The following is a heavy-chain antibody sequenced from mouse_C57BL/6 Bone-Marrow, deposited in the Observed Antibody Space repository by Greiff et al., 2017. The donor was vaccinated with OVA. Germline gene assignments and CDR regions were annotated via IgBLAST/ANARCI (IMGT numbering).Heavy chain of an antibody. CDR3: ARISDGPCAMDY. CDR2: INYDGSST. D-gene: IGHD2-3*01. V-gene: IGHV5-16*01. Sequence: EVKLMESEGGLVQPGSSMKLSCTASGFTFSDYYMAWVRQVPEKGLEWVANINYDGSSTYYLDSLKSRFIISRDNAKNILYLQMSSLKSEDTATYYCARISDGPCAMDYWGQGTSVTVSS. J-gene: IGHJ4*01. CDR1: GFTFSDYY.